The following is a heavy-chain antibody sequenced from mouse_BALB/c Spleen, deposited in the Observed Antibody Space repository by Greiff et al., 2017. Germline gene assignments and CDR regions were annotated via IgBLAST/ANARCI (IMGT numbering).Heavy chain of an antibody. Sequence: VQLQQSGDDLVKPGASVKLSCTASGFNIKDTYMHWVKQRPEQGLEWIGRIDPANGNTKYDPKFQGKATITADTSSNTAYLQLSSLTSEDTAVYYCASTVVPSYYAMDYWGQGTSVTVSS. CDR2: IDPANGNT. D-gene: IGHD1-1*01. V-gene: IGHV14-3*02. CDR3: ASTVVPSYYAMDY. J-gene: IGHJ4*01. CDR1: GFNIKDTY.